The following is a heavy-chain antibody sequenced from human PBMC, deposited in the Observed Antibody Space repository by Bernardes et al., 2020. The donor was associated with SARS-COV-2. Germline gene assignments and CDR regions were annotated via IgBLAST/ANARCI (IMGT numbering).Heavy chain of an antibody. CDR2: ITYSGGTT. V-gene: IGHV3-23*01. Sequence: GGSLRLSCEVSGFTFSSYTMNWVRQAPGKGLEWVSTITYSGGTTYYADSVKGRFTISRDNSKNRMYLQMNSLLAEDTAVYFCAKRRVEWELLHYFDDWGQGALVTVSS. CDR1: GFTFSSYT. CDR3: AKRRVEWELLHYFDD. J-gene: IGHJ4*02. D-gene: IGHD1-26*01.